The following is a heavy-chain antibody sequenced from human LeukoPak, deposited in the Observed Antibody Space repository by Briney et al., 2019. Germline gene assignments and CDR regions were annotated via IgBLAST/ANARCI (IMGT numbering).Heavy chain of an antibody. V-gene: IGHV1-18*01. CDR3: ARDQNFGDYGGY. Sequence: ASVKVSCKASGYSFTTYGISWVRQAPGQGLEWMGWISAYNGNTNYAQQFQGRVTMTTDTSTSTAYMELRSLRSDDTAVYYCARDQNFGDYGGYWGQGTLVTVSS. D-gene: IGHD4-17*01. CDR1: GYSFTTYG. J-gene: IGHJ4*02. CDR2: ISAYNGNT.